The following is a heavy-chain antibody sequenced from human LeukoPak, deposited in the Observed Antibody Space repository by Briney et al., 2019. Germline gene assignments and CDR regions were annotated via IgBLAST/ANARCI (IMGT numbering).Heavy chain of an antibody. J-gene: IGHJ4*02. V-gene: IGHV4-39*05. D-gene: IGHD4-23*01. CDR2: IYYSGST. CDR3: ARWYPLDY. Sequence: SETPSLTCTVSGGSISSSSYYWGWIRQPPGKGLEWIGSIYYSGSTYYNPSLKSRVTISVDTSKNQFSLKLSSVTAADTAVYYCARWYPLDYWGQGTLVTVSS. CDR1: GGSISSSSYY.